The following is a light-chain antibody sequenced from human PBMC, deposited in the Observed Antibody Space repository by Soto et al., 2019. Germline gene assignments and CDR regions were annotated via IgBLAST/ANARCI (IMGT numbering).Light chain of an antibody. CDR1: SSNIGSNY. V-gene: IGLV1-47*01. Sequence: QSVLTQPPSASGTPGQRVTISCSGSSSNIGSNYVSWYQHLPGAAPKLLIYRSDQRPSGVPDRFSGSKSGTSASLAISGLRSEDEADYFCAVRDDSLSGHWVFGGGTNLTVL. CDR2: RSD. CDR3: AVRDDSLSGHWV. J-gene: IGLJ3*02.